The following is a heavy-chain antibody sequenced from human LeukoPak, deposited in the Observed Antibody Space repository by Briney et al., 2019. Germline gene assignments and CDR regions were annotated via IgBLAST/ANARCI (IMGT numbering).Heavy chain of an antibody. J-gene: IGHJ4*02. D-gene: IGHD3-10*01. Sequence: PGASLQISCQGSGSRFTNHYIVWVRLMPGKGLEWMGIIYPGDSDTRYSPSIQGQVTISADKSISTAYLQWSSLKASDTAMYYCARRGYGSGNYYYPKWGQGTLVTVSS. CDR2: IYPGDSDT. CDR1: GSRFTNHY. V-gene: IGHV5-51*01. CDR3: ARRGYGSGNYYYPK.